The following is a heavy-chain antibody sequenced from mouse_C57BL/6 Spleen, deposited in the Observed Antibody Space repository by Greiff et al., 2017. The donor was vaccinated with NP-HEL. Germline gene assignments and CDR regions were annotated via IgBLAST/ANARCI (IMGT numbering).Heavy chain of an antibody. CDR3: ARKGLHYYGSSFSYWYFDV. D-gene: IGHD1-1*01. J-gene: IGHJ1*03. CDR1: GFSLTSYA. CDR2: IWTGGGT. Sequence: VQLQQSGPGLVAPSQSLSITCTVSGFSLTSYAISWVRQPPGKGLEWLGVIWTGGGTNYNSALKSRLSISKDNSKSQVFLKMNSLQTDDTARYYCARKGLHYYGSSFSYWYFDVWGTGTTVTVSS. V-gene: IGHV2-9-1*01.